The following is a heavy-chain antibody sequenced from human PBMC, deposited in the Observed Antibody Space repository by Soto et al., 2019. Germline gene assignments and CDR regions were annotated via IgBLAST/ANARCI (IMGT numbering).Heavy chain of an antibody. Sequence: EVQVVESGGGLVQPGGSLRLSCEASGISFSRYWTHWVRQAPGKGLEWVSRMGPDGSSTSYADSVKGRFSISRDDAKNTLSLQVNSLRADDTAVYYCAVHGDYDAFNFWGQGTVVTVSS. CDR3: AVHGDYDAFNF. D-gene: IGHD4-17*01. J-gene: IGHJ3*01. V-gene: IGHV3-74*01. CDR1: GISFSRYW. CDR2: MGPDGSST.